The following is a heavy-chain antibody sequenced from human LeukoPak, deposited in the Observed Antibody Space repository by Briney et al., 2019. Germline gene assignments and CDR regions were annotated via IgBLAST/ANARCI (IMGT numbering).Heavy chain of an antibody. CDR1: GYTFTSYG. D-gene: IGHD2-2*03. Sequence: GASVKVSCKASGYTFTSYGISWVRQAPGQGLEWMGWISAYNGNTNYAQKLQGRVTMTTDTSTSTTYMELRSLRSDDTAVYYCARDRGYCSSTSCYDFDYWGQGTLVTVSP. CDR2: ISAYNGNT. CDR3: ARDRGYCSSTSCYDFDY. V-gene: IGHV1-18*01. J-gene: IGHJ4*02.